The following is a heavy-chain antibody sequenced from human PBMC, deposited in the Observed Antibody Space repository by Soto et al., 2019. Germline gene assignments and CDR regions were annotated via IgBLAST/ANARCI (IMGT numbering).Heavy chain of an antibody. J-gene: IGHJ4*02. CDR3: ARDCPTSCYDY. D-gene: IGHD2-2*01. Sequence: GGSLRLSCAASGFTFDDYGMSWVRQAPGKGLEWVSGINWNGGSTGYADSVKGRFTISRDNAKNYLYLQMNSLRAEDTALYYCARDCPTSCYDYWGQGTLVTVSS. CDR1: GFTFDDYG. V-gene: IGHV3-20*04. CDR2: INWNGGST.